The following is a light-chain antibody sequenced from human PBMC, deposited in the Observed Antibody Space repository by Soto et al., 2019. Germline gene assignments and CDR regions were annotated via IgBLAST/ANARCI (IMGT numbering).Light chain of an antibody. CDR1: SSDGGKYDY. V-gene: IGLV2-8*01. J-gene: IGLJ1*01. Sequence: QSALTRPPSASWSPGQSVTICCTGASSDGGKYDYVTWFQHHPGKAPNLIIYEVSKRPSGVPDRFSGSKSGSTASLTVSGIQTEDEADYYWNSYVAGGTVFGSGTKLNVL. CDR3: NSYVAGGTV. CDR2: EVS.